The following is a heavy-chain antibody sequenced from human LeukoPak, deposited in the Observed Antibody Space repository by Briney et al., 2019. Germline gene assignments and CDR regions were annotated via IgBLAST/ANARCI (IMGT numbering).Heavy chain of an antibody. V-gene: IGHV3-23*01. CDR2: ISGSGGST. J-gene: IGHJ4*02. CDR1: GFTFSSYA. Sequence: GGSLRLSCAASGFTFSSYAMSWVRQAPGKGLEWVSAISGSGGSTYYADSVKGRFTISRDNSKNTLYLQMNGLRAEDTAVYYCAKDPLGARRPFDYWGQGTLVTVSS. CDR3: AKDPLGARRPFDY. D-gene: IGHD1-26*01.